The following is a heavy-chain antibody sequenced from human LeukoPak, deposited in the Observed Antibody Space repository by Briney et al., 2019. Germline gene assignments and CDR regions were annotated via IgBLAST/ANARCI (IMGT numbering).Heavy chain of an antibody. D-gene: IGHD4/OR15-4a*01. CDR1: GGSISHYY. Sequence: SETLSLTCTVSGGSISHYYWSWIRQPPGKGLEWIGYMYYSGTTNYNPAPKSRVTISVDTSKNKFSLKLSSVTAADTAVYYCAREDPQTKVPEGMDVWGQGTTVTVSS. CDR3: AREDPQTKVPEGMDV. V-gene: IGHV4-59*01. J-gene: IGHJ6*02. CDR2: MYYSGTT.